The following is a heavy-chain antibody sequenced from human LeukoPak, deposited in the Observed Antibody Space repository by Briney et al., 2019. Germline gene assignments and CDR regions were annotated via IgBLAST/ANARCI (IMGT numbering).Heavy chain of an antibody. CDR3: ARGGYYYDSSGYYY. CDR2: INSDGSST. Sequence: GGSLRLSCAASGFTFSSYWMHWVRHAPGKGLVWVSRINSDGSSTSYANSVKGRFTISRDNAKNTLYLQMNSLRAEDTAVYYCARGGYYYDSSGYYYWGQGTLVTVSS. CDR1: GFTFSSYW. D-gene: IGHD3-22*01. V-gene: IGHV3-74*01. J-gene: IGHJ4*02.